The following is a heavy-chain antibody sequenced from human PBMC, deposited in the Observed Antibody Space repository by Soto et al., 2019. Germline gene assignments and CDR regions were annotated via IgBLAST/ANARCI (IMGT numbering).Heavy chain of an antibody. D-gene: IGHD6-13*01. CDR2: IYYSGST. CDR3: AREEAAAGYFDY. CDR1: GGSISSGGYY. Sequence: QVQLQESGPGLVKPSQTLSLTCTVSGGSISSGGYYWSWIRQHPGKGLEWIGYIYYSGSTYYNPSLKSRVTISVDTSKNQFSLKLSSVTASDTAVYYCAREEAAAGYFDYWGQGTLVTVSS. V-gene: IGHV4-31*03. J-gene: IGHJ4*02.